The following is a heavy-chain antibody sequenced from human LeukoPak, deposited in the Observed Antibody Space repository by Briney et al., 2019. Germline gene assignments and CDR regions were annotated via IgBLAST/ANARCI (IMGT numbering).Heavy chain of an antibody. V-gene: IGHV3-23*01. Sequence: GGSLRLSCAASGFTFSSYAMSWVRQAPGKGLEWISAISGSGGSTYYADSVKGRFTISRDNSKNTLYLQMNSLRAEDTAVYYCAKDNVYYYYYYMDVWGKGTTVTVSS. J-gene: IGHJ6*03. CDR1: GFTFSSYA. CDR3: AKDNVYYYYYYMDV. CDR2: ISGSGGST.